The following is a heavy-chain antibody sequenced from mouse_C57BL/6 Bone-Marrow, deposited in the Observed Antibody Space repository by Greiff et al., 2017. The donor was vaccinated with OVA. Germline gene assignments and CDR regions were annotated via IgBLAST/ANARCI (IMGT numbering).Heavy chain of an antibody. CDR1: GFSLTSYG. CDR3: ARKARYGSSLWYFDV. D-gene: IGHD1-1*01. CDR2: IWSGGST. Sequence: VKLMESGPGLVQPSQSLSITCTVSGFSLTSYGVHWVRQSPGKGLEWLGVIWSGGSTDNNAAFISRLSISKDNSKSQVFFKMNSLQADDTAIYDCARKARYGSSLWYFDVWGTGTTVTVSS. J-gene: IGHJ1*03. V-gene: IGHV2-2*01.